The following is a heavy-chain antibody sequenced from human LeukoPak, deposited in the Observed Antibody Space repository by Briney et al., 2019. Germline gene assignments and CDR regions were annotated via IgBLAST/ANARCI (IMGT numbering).Heavy chain of an antibody. CDR2: ISSSSSYI. V-gene: IGHV3-21*01. D-gene: IGHD2-15*01. J-gene: IGHJ4*02. Sequence: GGSLRLSCAASGFTFSSYSMNWVRQAPGKGLEWVSSISSSSSYIYYADSVKGRFTISRDNAKNSLYLQMNSLRAEDTAVYYCARARHGISFVVVAATLDYWGQGTLVTVSS. CDR1: GFTFSSYS. CDR3: ARARHGISFVVVAATLDY.